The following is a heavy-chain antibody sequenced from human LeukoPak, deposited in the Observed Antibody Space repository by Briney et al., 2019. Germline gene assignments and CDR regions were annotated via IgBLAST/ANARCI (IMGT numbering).Heavy chain of an antibody. V-gene: IGHV3-30*02. Sequence: PGGSLRLSCAASGFTFSSYGMYWVRQAPGKGLEWVAFTRYDGSNKYYADSVRGRFTISRDNAKNSLYLQMNSLRAEDTAVYYCARDYIAVAGTGGESWIDYWGQGTLVTVSS. CDR3: ARDYIAVAGTGGESWIDY. D-gene: IGHD6-19*01. J-gene: IGHJ4*02. CDR1: GFTFSSYG. CDR2: TRYDGSNK.